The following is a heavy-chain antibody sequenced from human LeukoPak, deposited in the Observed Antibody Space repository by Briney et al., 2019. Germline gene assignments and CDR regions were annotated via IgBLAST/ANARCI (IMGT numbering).Heavy chain of an antibody. CDR3: ASPSPTYGSDAFDI. Sequence: SETLSFTCTVSGYSISSGYYWGWIRQPPGKGLEWIGSIYHSGSTYYNPSLKSRVTISVDTSKNQFSLKLSSVTAAVTAVYYCASPSPTYGSDAFDIWGQGTMVTVSS. CDR1: GYSISSGYY. D-gene: IGHD4-17*01. J-gene: IGHJ3*02. V-gene: IGHV4-38-2*02. CDR2: IYHSGST.